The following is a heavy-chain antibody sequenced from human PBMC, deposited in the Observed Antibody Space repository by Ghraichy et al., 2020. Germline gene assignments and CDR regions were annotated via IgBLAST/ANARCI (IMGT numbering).Heavy chain of an antibody. D-gene: IGHD6-13*01. V-gene: IGHV3-13*01. J-gene: IGHJ6*02. CDR1: GFTFNSYD. Sequence: GGSLRLSCGASGFTFNSYDMHWVRQDRGKGLEWVSGIATTGDTYYSGSVKGRFTISRENAKNSLYLQMNSLRDGDTAVYYCARQLRSSRHYYYGMDDWGQGTTVTVSS. CDR2: IATTGDT. CDR3: ARQLRSSRHYYYGMDD.